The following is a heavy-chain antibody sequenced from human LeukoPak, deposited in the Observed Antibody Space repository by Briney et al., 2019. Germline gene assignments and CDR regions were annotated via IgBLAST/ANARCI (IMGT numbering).Heavy chain of an antibody. CDR3: ATLMTTVTTSGALRFDY. Sequence: GVSLRLSCAASGFTFSSYSMNWVRQARGKGLEWVSSSSSSSSYIYYADSVKGRFTISRDNAKNSLYLQMNSLRAEDTAVYYCATLMTTVTTSGALRFDYWGQGTLVTVSS. J-gene: IGHJ4*02. D-gene: IGHD4-17*01. CDR1: GFTFSSYS. V-gene: IGHV3-21*01. CDR2: SSSSSSYI.